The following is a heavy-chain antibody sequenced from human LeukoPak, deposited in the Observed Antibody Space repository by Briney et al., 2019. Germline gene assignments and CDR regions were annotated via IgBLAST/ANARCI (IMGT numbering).Heavy chain of an antibody. Sequence: SGESLKISCAASGFTFSDYYMSWIHQAPGKGLEWVSYISSSGSTIYYADSVKGRFTISRDNAKNSLYLQMNSLRAEDTAVYYCATARLGYFDWLFFPFDYWGQGTLVTVSS. CDR2: ISSSGSTI. D-gene: IGHD3-9*01. V-gene: IGHV3-11*01. CDR1: GFTFSDYY. J-gene: IGHJ4*02. CDR3: ATARLGYFDWLFFPFDY.